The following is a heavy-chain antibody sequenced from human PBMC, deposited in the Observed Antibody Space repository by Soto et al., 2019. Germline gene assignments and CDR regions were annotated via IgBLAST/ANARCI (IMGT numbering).Heavy chain of an antibody. CDR3: ASTPTGYSSSWYSWFDP. D-gene: IGHD6-13*01. J-gene: IGHJ5*02. V-gene: IGHV4-59*01. CDR1: GGSISSYY. CDR2: IYYSGST. Sequence: SETLSLTCTVSGGSISSYYWSWIRQPPGKGLEWIGYIYYSGSTNYNPSLKSRVTISVDTSKNQFSLKLSSVTPADTAVYYCASTPTGYSSSWYSWFDPSGQGTLVTVSS.